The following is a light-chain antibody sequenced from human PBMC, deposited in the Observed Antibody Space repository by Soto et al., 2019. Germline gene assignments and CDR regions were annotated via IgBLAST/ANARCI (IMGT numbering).Light chain of an antibody. V-gene: IGKV1-5*03. CDR3: QQYTSYYT. CDR1: QSITSL. Sequence: DIQMTQSPSTLSASVGDIVTITCRASQSITSLLAWYQQKPWKPPQLLIYKASSLPSGVPSRCSASGSGTEFTLTISSLQPDGFETDYCQQYTSYYTFGQGTKLESK. J-gene: IGKJ2*01. CDR2: KAS.